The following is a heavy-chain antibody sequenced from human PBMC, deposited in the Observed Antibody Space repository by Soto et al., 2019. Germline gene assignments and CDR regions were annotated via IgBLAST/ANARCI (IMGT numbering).Heavy chain of an antibody. CDR3: ARHRYCRGGSCYSNWFDP. CDR2: IYYSGST. V-gene: IGHV4-39*01. CDR1: GGSISSSSYY. D-gene: IGHD2-15*01. J-gene: IGHJ5*02. Sequence: SETLSLTCTVSGGSISSSSYYWGWIRQPPGKGLEWIGSIYYSGSTYYNPSPKSRVTISVDTPKTQFSLKLSSVTAAETAVYYCARHRYCRGGSCYSNWFDPWGQGTLVTVSS.